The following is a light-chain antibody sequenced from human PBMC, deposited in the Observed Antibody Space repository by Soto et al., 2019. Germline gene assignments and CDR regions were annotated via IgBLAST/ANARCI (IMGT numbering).Light chain of an antibody. J-gene: IGLJ2*01. CDR1: SSDVGGYDF. V-gene: IGLV2-8*01. CDR3: SAYAGTNIFV. Sequence: QSALTQPPSASGSPGQSVTISCTGTSSDVGGYDFVSWYQQHPDKAPKLMIYEVSKRPSGVPDRFSGSRSGSTASLTVSGLQAEDEAAYFCSAYAGTNIFVFGGGTQLTVL. CDR2: EVS.